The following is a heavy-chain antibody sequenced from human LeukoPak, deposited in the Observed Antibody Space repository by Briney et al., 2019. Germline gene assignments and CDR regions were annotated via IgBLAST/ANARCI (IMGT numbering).Heavy chain of an antibody. V-gene: IGHV3-23*01. D-gene: IGHD7-27*01. CDR1: GFTFSSYA. CDR2: FSGSGGST. Sequence: GGSLRLSCAASGFTFSSYAMSWVRQAPGKGLEWVSAFSGSGGSTYYADSVKGRFTISRDNSKNMVWLQINSPTAEDTATYYCAKDGNWARFEDWGQGTLVTVSS. CDR3: AKDGNWARFED. J-gene: IGHJ4*02.